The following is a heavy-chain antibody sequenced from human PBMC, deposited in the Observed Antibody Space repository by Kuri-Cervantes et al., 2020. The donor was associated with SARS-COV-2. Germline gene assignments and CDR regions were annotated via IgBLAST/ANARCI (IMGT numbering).Heavy chain of an antibody. Sequence: GESLKISCAASGFTVSSNYMSWVRQAPGKGLEWVSVIYSGGSTYYADSVKGRFTISRDNSKNTLYLQMNSLRAEDTAVYYCARSHKDIVVVPAARGYYYGMDVWGQGTTVTVSS. CDR3: ARSHKDIVVVPAARGYYYGMDV. D-gene: IGHD2-2*01. J-gene: IGHJ6*02. CDR1: GFTVSSNY. V-gene: IGHV3-66*01. CDR2: IYSGGST.